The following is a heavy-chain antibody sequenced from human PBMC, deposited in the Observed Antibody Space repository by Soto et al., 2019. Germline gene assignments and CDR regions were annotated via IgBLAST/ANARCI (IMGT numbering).Heavy chain of an antibody. CDR2: IIPIFGTA. CDR3: ARSAPFDIYAITPVEF. D-gene: IGHD3-9*01. Sequence: GASVKVSCKASGGTFSGYAISWVRQAPGQGLEWMGGIIPIFGTANYAQKFQGRVTITADESTSTAYMELRSLRSDDTAVYYCARSAPFDIYAITPVEFWGQGTLVTVSS. V-gene: IGHV1-69*13. J-gene: IGHJ4*02. CDR1: GGTFSGYA.